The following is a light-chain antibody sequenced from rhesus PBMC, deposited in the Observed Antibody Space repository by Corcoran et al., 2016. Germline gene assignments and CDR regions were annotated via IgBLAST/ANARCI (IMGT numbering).Light chain of an antibody. CDR1: QSISSW. CDR2: KAS. Sequence: DIQMTQSTSSLSASVGDTVTITCQVSQSISSWLAWYQQKPGKAPNLLIYKASNLQSGVPSRVSGSGSGTDCTLTISSLQPEDFATYYCHQYATSPYSFGQGTKVEIK. CDR3: HQYATSPYS. V-gene: IGKV1-22*01. J-gene: IGKJ2*01.